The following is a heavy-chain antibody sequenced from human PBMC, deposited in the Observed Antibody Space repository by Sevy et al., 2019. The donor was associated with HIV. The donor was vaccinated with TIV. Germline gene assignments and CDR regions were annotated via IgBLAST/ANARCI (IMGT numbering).Heavy chain of an antibody. CDR1: GGSFSGYY. Sequence: SETLSLTCAVYGGSFSGYYWSWIRQPPGKGLEWIGEINHSGSTNYNPSLKSRVTISVDTSKNQFSLRLSSVTAADTAVYYCARGVNGGVAAPYYYYGMDVWGQGTTVTVSS. CDR2: INHSGST. V-gene: IGHV4-34*01. CDR3: ARGVNGGVAAPYYYYGMDV. D-gene: IGHD6-13*01. J-gene: IGHJ6*02.